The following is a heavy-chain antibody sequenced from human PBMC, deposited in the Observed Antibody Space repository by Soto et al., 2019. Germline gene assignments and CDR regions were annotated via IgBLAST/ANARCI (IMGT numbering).Heavy chain of an antibody. CDR3: ARGTFSSGSYYEMWGWFDP. Sequence: GASVKVSCKASGYTFTSYGISWVRQAPGQGLEWMGWISAYNGNTNYAQKLQGRVTMTTDTSTSTVYMELRSLRSDDTAVYYCARGTFSSGSYYEMWGWFDPWGQGTLVTVSS. V-gene: IGHV1-18*01. CDR1: GYTFTSYG. CDR2: ISAYNGNT. J-gene: IGHJ5*02. D-gene: IGHD1-26*01.